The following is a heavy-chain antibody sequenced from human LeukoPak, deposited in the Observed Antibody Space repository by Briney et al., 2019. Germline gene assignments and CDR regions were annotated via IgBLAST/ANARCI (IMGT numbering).Heavy chain of an antibody. Sequence: ASVKVSCKASGYTFTSYGISWVRQAPGQRLEWMGWISGYNGNTNYAQKLQGRVTMTTDTSTSTAYMELRSLRSDDTAVYYCARDLGYCSTSSCLRNWFDPWGQGTLVTVSS. CDR1: GYTFTSYG. D-gene: IGHD2-2*01. CDR2: ISGYNGNT. V-gene: IGHV1-18*01. CDR3: ARDLGYCSTSSCLRNWFDP. J-gene: IGHJ5*02.